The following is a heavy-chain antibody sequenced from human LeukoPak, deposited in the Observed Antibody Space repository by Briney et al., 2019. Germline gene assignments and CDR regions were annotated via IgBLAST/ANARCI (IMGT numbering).Heavy chain of an antibody. J-gene: IGHJ4*02. D-gene: IGHD6-19*01. CDR1: GYSFTSYW. Sequence: PGESLKISCKGPGYSFTSYWIGWVRQMPGKGLEWMGIIYPGDSDTRYSPSFQGQVTISADKSISTAYLQWSSLKASDTAMYYCARSTGASQWLVGFDYWGQGTLVTVSS. CDR3: ARSTGASQWLVGFDY. V-gene: IGHV5-51*01. CDR2: IYPGDSDT.